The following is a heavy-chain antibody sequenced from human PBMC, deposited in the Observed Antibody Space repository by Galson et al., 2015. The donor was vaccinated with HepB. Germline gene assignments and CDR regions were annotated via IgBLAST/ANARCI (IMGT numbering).Heavy chain of an antibody. V-gene: IGHV4-59*01. CDR3: ARQSREYSSGWYLGSFNYMDV. J-gene: IGHJ6*03. CDR2: ISASGNT. D-gene: IGHD6-19*01. Sequence: TLSLTCTVSGGPINYYYWSWIRQSPGRGLEWIWYISASGNTNYHPPLKSRVTISLDTSKTQFSLRLNSVTAADTAVYYCARQSREYSSGWYLGSFNYMDVWGKGSTVTVSS. CDR1: GGPINYYY.